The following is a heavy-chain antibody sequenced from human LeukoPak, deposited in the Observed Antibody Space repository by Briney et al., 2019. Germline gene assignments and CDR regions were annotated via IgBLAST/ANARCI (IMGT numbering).Heavy chain of an antibody. V-gene: IGHV3-7*01. CDR3: VTGGSYFGY. J-gene: IGHJ4*02. CDR2: IEVDGSEK. CDR1: GFTFSDNW. D-gene: IGHD1-26*01. Sequence: GGSLRLSCAASGFTFSDNWMSWVRQAPGKGLEWVANIEVDGSEKNYLDSVKGRFTISSHNARNSLYLQMNSLRVEDTAVYYCVTGGSYFGYWGQGTLVTVSS.